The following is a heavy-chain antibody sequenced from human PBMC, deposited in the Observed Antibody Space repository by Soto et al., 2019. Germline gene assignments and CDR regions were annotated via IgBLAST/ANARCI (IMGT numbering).Heavy chain of an antibody. V-gene: IGHV3-66*01. Sequence: EVQLVESGGGLVQPGGSLRLSCAASGFTVNTKYMSWVRQAPGKGLEWFSVMYSGGSTYYADSVKGRFTVSRDNSKNILYIQMNSLSAEDTAGYYCAKYDTSSSSFDYWGQGTLVTVSS. D-gene: IGHD3-9*01. CDR1: GFTVNTKY. CDR3: AKYDTSSSSFDY. CDR2: MYSGGST. J-gene: IGHJ4*02.